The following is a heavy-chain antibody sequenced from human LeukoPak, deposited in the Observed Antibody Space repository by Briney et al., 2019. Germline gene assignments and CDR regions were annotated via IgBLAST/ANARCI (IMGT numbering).Heavy chain of an antibody. V-gene: IGHV4-39*07. CDR2: VYYTGDT. CDR3: ARAPQGSSWYREVYFDY. CDR1: GGSISSSTYY. J-gene: IGHJ4*02. D-gene: IGHD6-13*01. Sequence: LETLSLTCSVSGGSISSSTYYWGWIRQPPGKGLEWIGSVYYTGDTYYNPSLKSRVTVSVDTSKNQFSLKLSSVTAADTAVYYWARAPQGSSWYREVYFDYWGQGTLVTVSS.